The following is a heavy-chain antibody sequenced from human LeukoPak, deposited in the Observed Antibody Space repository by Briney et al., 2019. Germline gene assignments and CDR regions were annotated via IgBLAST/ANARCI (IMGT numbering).Heavy chain of an antibody. CDR2: IISSSSYI. J-gene: IGHJ3*02. V-gene: IGHV3-21*01. Sequence: GGSLRLSCAASGFTFSSYSMNWVRQAPGKGLGWVSSIISSSSYIYYADSVKGRFTISRDNAKNSLYLQMNSLRAEDTAVYYCARDSDYVWGSYRDAFDIWGQGTMVTVSS. CDR3: ARDSDYVWGSYRDAFDI. D-gene: IGHD3-16*02. CDR1: GFTFSSYS.